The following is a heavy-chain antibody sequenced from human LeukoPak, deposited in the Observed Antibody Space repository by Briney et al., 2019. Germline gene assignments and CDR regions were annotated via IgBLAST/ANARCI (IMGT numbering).Heavy chain of an antibody. CDR3: ARERHSYGPEYCYYGMVV. CDR2: IIPIFGTA. V-gene: IGHV1-69*13. J-gene: IGHJ6*02. CDR1: GGTFSSYA. Sequence: ASVKVSCKASGGTFSSYAISWVRQAPGQGLEWMGGIIPIFGTANYAQKFQGRVTITADESTSTAYMELSSLRSEDTAVYYCARERHSYGPEYCYYGMVVWGQGTTVTVSS. D-gene: IGHD5-18*01.